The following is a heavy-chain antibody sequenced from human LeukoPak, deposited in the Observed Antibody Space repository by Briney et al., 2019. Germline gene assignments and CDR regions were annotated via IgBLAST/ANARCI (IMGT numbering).Heavy chain of an antibody. J-gene: IGHJ3*02. CDR1: GGSISSGSYY. Sequence: SETLPPTCTVSGGSISSGSYYWSWIRQPAGKGLEWIGRIYTSGSTNYNPSLKSRVTISVDTSKNQFSLKLSSVTAADTAVYYCARVPYYYDSSGYSAFDIWGQGTMVTVSS. CDR3: ARVPYYYDSSGYSAFDI. V-gene: IGHV4-61*02. D-gene: IGHD3-22*01. CDR2: IYTSGST.